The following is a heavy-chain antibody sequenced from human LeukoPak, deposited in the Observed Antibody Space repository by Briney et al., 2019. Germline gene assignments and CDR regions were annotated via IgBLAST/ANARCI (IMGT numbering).Heavy chain of an antibody. J-gene: IGHJ6*03. CDR1: GFTFSSYG. CDR3: AKDRGYSYAIRAMDV. D-gene: IGHD5-18*01. CDR2: IRYDGSNK. V-gene: IGHV3-30*02. Sequence: TGGSLRLSCAASGFTFSSYGMHWVRQAPGKGLEWVAFIRYDGSNKYYADSVKGRFTISRDNSKNTLYLQMNSLRAEDTAVYYCAKDRGYSYAIRAMDVWGKGTTVTVSS.